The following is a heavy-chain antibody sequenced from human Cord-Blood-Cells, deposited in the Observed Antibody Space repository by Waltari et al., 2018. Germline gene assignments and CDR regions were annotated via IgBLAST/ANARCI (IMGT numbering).Heavy chain of an antibody. J-gene: IGHJ5*02. V-gene: IGHV1-69*09. Sequence: QVQLVQSGAEVKKPGSSVKVSCKASGGTFSSYAISWVRQGPGQGLEWMGMIIPILGIANYAQKFQGRVTITADKSTITAYMELSSLRSEDTAVYYCARDSPGYSSSRFDPWGQGTLVTVSS. CDR3: ARDSPGYSSSRFDP. D-gene: IGHD6-6*01. CDR2: IIPILGIA. CDR1: GGTFSSYA.